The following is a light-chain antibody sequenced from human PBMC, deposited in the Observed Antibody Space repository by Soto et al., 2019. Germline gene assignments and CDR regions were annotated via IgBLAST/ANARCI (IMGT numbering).Light chain of an antibody. CDR1: QSISSY. Sequence: DIQMTQSPSSLSASVGDRVAITFRASQSISSYLNWYQQKPGKAPKVLIYAASNLQSGVPSRFSGSGSGTDFTLTISSLQPEDFATYYCQQSYSTPITFGQGTRLEI. CDR3: QQSYSTPIT. J-gene: IGKJ5*01. CDR2: AAS. V-gene: IGKV1-39*01.